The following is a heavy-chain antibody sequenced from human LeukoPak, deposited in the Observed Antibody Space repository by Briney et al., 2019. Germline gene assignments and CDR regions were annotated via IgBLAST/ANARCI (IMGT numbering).Heavy chain of an antibody. CDR2: IYPGDSKT. CDR3: ARLISTAGLSYFDL. J-gene: IGHJ4*02. D-gene: IGHD6-13*01. Sequence: GESLKISCKASEYNFASYWIGWVRQMPGRGLEWMGLIYPGDSKTRFSPSFQGQVTLSADKSINTAYLHWSSLKASDTALYYCARLISTAGLSYFDLWGQGSLVTVSS. CDR1: EYNFASYW. V-gene: IGHV5-51*01.